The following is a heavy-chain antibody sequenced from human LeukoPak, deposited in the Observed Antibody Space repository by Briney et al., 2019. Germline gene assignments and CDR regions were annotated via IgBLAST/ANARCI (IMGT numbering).Heavy chain of an antibody. CDR1: GFTFSSYA. J-gene: IGHJ4*02. CDR2: ISYDGTNK. Sequence: PGGSLRLSCAASGFTFSSYAMHWVRQAPGKGLEWVALISYDGTNKYYADSVKGRFTISRDNSKNTLYLQMNSLRAEDTAVYYCARVNTPFSEWYFDYWGQGTLVTVSS. D-gene: IGHD3-3*01. V-gene: IGHV3-30*04. CDR3: ARVNTPFSEWYFDY.